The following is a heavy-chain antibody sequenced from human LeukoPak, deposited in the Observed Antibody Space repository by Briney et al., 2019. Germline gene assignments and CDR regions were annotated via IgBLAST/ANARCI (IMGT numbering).Heavy chain of an antibody. V-gene: IGHV3-33*01. CDR3: ARPSGSYWYFDL. CDR2: IWFDGSNK. D-gene: IGHD1-26*01. J-gene: IGHJ2*01. Sequence: GGSLRLSCAASGFTFSIYDMHWVRHAPGKGLGWVAVIWFDGSNKYYADSVKGRFTISRDNSKNTLYLQMNSLRAEDTAVYYCARPSGSYWYFDLWGRGTLVTVSS. CDR1: GFTFSIYD.